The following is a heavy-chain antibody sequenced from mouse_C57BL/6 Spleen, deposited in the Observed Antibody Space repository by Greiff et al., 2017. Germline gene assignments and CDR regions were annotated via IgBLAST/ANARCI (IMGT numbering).Heavy chain of an antibody. Sequence: VQLQQSGPELVKPGASVKISCKASGYSFTGYYMNWVKQRPGQGLEWIGEIDPSDSYTNYNQKFKGKSTLTVDKSSSTAYMQLSSLTSEDSAVYYCATPMVTTRGPIAYWGQGTLVTVSA. D-gene: IGHD2-2*01. J-gene: IGHJ3*01. CDR3: ATPMVTTRGPIAY. CDR1: GYSFTGYY. V-gene: IGHV1S126*01. CDR2: IDPSDSYT.